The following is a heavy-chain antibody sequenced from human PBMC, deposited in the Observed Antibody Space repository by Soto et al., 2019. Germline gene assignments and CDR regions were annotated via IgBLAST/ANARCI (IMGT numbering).Heavy chain of an antibody. D-gene: IGHD2-8*01. Sequence: EVQLLESGGGLVQPGGSLRLSCAASGFTFSSYAMSWVRQGPGKGLEWVSAISGSGGSTYYADSVKGRFTISRDNSKNTLYLHMNSLRADDTAVYYSAKGTLVYALSPVVDYWGQGTLVTASS. CDR2: ISGSGGST. CDR3: AKGTLVYALSPVVDY. V-gene: IGHV3-23*01. J-gene: IGHJ4*02. CDR1: GFTFSSYA.